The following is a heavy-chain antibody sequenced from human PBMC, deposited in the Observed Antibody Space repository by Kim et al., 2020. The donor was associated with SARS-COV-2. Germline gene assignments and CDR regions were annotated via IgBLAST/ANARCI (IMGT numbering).Heavy chain of an antibody. CDR2: ISSSGSII. Sequence: GGSLRLSCAASGFTFSDYYMSWIRQAPGKGLEWVSYISSSGSIIYYADSAKGRFTISRDNAKNSLYLQMNSLRAEDTTVYYCARDLPKAVAGVGWFDPWGQGTLVPVSS. CDR1: GFTFSDYY. D-gene: IGHD6-19*01. J-gene: IGHJ5*02. V-gene: IGHV3-11*01. CDR3: ARDLPKAVAGVGWFDP.